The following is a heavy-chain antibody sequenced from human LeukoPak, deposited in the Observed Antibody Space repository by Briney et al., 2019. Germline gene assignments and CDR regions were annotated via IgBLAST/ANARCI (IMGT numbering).Heavy chain of an antibody. CDR3: ARARYCSSTSCYPYFDY. CDR1: GFTFSSYA. D-gene: IGHD2-2*01. Sequence: GGSLRLSCAASGFTFSSYAMSWVRQAPGKGLEWVSAISGSGGSTYYADSVKGRFTISRDNSKNTLYLQMNSLRAEDTAVYYCARARYCSSTSCYPYFDYWGQGTLVTVSS. CDR2: ISGSGGST. J-gene: IGHJ4*02. V-gene: IGHV3-23*01.